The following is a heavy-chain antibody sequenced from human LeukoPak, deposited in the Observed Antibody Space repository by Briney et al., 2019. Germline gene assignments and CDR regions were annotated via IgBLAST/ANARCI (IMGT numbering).Heavy chain of an antibody. CDR1: GFTFNNQW. V-gene: IGHV3-74*01. D-gene: IGHD1-1*01. CDR3: VSHNPQAPG. CDR2: ISSDGSTT. Sequence: GGSLRLSCAASGFTFNNQWMHWVRQTPEKGLVWVSRISSDGSTTNYADSVKGRFTISRDNAKNTLYLHMNSLRAEDTAVYYCVSHNPQAPGWGQRTLVTVSS. J-gene: IGHJ4*02.